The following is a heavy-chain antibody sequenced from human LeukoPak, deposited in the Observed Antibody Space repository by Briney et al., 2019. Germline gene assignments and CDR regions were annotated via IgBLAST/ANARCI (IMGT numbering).Heavy chain of an antibody. V-gene: IGHV4-4*07. J-gene: IGHJ4*02. CDR3: ARAKSTMTYGVYFDY. D-gene: IGHD5-24*01. Sequence: SETLSLTCTVSGGSISSYYWSWIRQPAGKGLEWIGRMYPSGNTNYNPSLKSRVTMSVDTSKNQFSLKLSSVTAADTAVYYCARAKSTMTYGVYFDYWGQGTLVTVSS. CDR1: GGSISSYY. CDR2: MYPSGNT.